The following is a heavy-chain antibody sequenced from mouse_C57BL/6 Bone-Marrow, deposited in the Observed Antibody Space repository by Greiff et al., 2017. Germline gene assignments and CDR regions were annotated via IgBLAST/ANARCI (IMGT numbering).Heavy chain of an antibody. V-gene: IGHV1-50*01. Sequence: VQLQQPGAELVKPGASVKLSCKASGYTFTSYWMQWVKQRPGQGLEWIGEIDPSDSYTNYNQKFKGKATLTVDTSSSTAYMQLSSLTSEDSAVYDCARSRWLLIFDYWGQGTTLTVSS. CDR1: GYTFTSYW. D-gene: IGHD2-3*01. CDR3: ARSRWLLIFDY. J-gene: IGHJ2*01. CDR2: IDPSDSYT.